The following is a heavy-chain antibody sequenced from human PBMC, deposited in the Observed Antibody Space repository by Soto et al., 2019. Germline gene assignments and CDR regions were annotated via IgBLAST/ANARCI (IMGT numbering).Heavy chain of an antibody. D-gene: IGHD3-22*01. CDR1: GFTFSSYG. J-gene: IGHJ1*01. CDR2: IWYDGSNK. V-gene: IGHV3-33*01. Sequence: GGSLRLSCASSGFTFSSYGMHWVRQAPGKGLEWVAVIWYDGSNKYYADSVKGRFTISRDNSKNTLYLQMNSLRAEDTAVDDCARHFRITMIIVLMTTAREWGPGKLVTVYS. CDR3: ARHFRITMIIVLMTTARE.